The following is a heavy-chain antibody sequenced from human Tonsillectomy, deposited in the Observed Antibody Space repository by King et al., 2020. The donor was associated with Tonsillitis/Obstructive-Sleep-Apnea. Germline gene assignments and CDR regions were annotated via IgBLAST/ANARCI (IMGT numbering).Heavy chain of an antibody. J-gene: IGHJ6*02. D-gene: IGHD3-3*01. CDR2: INPNSGGT. CDR1: GYTFTGYY. Sequence: HVQLVESGPEVKKPGASVKVSCTASGYTFTGYYMHWVRQAPGQGLEWMGWINPNSGGTNYAQKFQGRVTMTRDTSISTAYMELSRLRSDDTAVYYCAREVWSGYYAGSYYGMDVWGQGTTVTVSS. V-gene: IGHV1-2*02. CDR3: AREVWSGYYAGSYYGMDV.